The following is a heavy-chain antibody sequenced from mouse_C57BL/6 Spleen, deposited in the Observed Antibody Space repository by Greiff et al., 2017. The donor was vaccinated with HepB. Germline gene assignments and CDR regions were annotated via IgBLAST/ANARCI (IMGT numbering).Heavy chain of an antibody. D-gene: IGHD1-1*01. J-gene: IGHJ3*01. CDR3: ASNYGSSYGDWFAY. V-gene: IGHV2-6*01. CDR2: IWGVGST. CDR1: GFSLTSYG. Sequence: VQLQQSGPGLVAPSQSLSITCTVSGFSLTSYGVDWVRQSPGKGLEWLGVIWGVGSTNYNSALKSRLSISKDNSKSQVFLKMNSLQTDDTAMYYCASNYGSSYGDWFAYWGQGTLVTVSA.